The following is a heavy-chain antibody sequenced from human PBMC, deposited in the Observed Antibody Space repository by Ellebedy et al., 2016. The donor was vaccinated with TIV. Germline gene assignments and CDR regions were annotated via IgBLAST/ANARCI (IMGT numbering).Heavy chain of an antibody. Sequence: GESLKISCKGSGYSFTSYWIGWVRQMPGKGLEWIGRIDPSDSYTNYSPSFQGHVTISADKSISTAYLQWNSLKASDTAMYYCARLYSGSNPLDYWGQGTLVTVSS. J-gene: IGHJ4*02. CDR3: ARLYSGSNPLDY. D-gene: IGHD1-26*01. V-gene: IGHV5-10-1*01. CDR1: GYSFTSYW. CDR2: IDPSDSYT.